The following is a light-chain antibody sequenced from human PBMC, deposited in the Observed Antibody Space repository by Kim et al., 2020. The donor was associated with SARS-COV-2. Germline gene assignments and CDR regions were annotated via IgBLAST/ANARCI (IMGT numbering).Light chain of an antibody. J-gene: IGLJ2*01. V-gene: IGLV10-54*04. CDR2: RNN. CDR1: SNNVGIQG. Sequence: QTATLICTGNSNNVGIQGTSWLQQHQGHPPKLLSYRNNNRPSGISERFSASRSGDTASLTITGLQPEDEADYYCSAWDRSLNAVVFGGGTQLTVL. CDR3: SAWDRSLNAVV.